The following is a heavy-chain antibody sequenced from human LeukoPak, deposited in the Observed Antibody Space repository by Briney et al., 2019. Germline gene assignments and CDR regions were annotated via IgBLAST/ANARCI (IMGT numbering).Heavy chain of an antibody. Sequence: GGSLRLSCEASGFTFSSYSMNWVRQAPGKGLEWVGRIKSKTDGGTTDYAAPVKGRFTISRDDSKNTLYLQMNSLKTEDTAVYYCTTDNWLLGASFDPWGQGTLVTVSS. D-gene: IGHD3-9*01. CDR2: IKSKTDGGTT. J-gene: IGHJ5*02. V-gene: IGHV3-15*01. CDR1: GFTFSSYS. CDR3: TTDNWLLGASFDP.